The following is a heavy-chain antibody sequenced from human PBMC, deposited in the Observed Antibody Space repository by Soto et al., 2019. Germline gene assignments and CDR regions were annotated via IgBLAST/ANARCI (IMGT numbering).Heavy chain of an antibody. D-gene: IGHD3-10*01. V-gene: IGHV3-30*18. Sequence: QVQLVESGGGVVQPGRSLRLSCAASGFTFSSYGMHWVRQAPGKGLEWVAVISYDGSNKYYADSVKGRFTISRDNSKNTLYXXMXSXRAEDTAVYYCAKDLRYYYGSGGPAAGPYYYYGMDVWGQGTTVTVSS. J-gene: IGHJ6*02. CDR1: GFTFSSYG. CDR3: AKDLRYYYGSGGPAAGPYYYYGMDV. CDR2: ISYDGSNK.